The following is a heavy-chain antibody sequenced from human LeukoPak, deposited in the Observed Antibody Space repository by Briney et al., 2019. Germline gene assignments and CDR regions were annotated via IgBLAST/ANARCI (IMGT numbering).Heavy chain of an antibody. V-gene: IGHV4-61*01. D-gene: IGHD3-16*02. J-gene: IGHJ4*02. CDR1: GGSFSSGSYY. CDR2: IYYSGST. CDR3: ARDVGRYSFDY. Sequence: PSETLSLTCTVSGGSFSSGSYYWSWLRQPPGMGLEWIGYIYYSGSTNYNPSLKSRVTISVDTSKNQFSLKLSSVTAADTAVYYCARDVGRYSFDYCGQGTLVTVSS.